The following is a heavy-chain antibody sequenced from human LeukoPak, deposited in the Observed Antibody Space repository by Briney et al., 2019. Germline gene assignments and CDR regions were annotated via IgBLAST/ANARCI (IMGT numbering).Heavy chain of an antibody. Sequence: GGSLRLSCAASGFTFSSYWMHWVRQVPGKGLVWVSHIDSDGSGTTYADSVKGRFTISRDNARNTLYLQMNSLRAEDTAVYYCARGRIGATSFDYWGQGTLVTVSS. CDR1: GFTFSSYW. CDR3: ARGRIGATSFDY. J-gene: IGHJ4*02. V-gene: IGHV3-74*01. CDR2: IDSDGSGT. D-gene: IGHD3-16*01.